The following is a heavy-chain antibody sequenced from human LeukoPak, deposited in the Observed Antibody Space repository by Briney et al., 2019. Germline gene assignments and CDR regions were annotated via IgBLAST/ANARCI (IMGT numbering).Heavy chain of an antibody. CDR3: ARDIPSPTKHKTIVVVPAVKSYYYYGMDV. CDR1: GYTFTSYG. V-gene: IGHV1-18*01. Sequence: ASVKVSCKASGYTFTSYGISWVRQAPGQGLEWMGWISAYNGNTNYEQKLQGRVTMTTDTSTSTAYMELRSLRSDDTAVYYCARDIPSPTKHKTIVVVPAVKSYYYYGMDVWGQGTTVTVSS. J-gene: IGHJ6*02. CDR2: ISAYNGNT. D-gene: IGHD2-2*01.